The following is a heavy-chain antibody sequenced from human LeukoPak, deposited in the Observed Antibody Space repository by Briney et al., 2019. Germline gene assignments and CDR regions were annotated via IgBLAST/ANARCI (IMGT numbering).Heavy chain of an antibody. CDR1: GGSISSGSYY. D-gene: IGHD3-10*01. V-gene: IGHV4-61*02. CDR2: IYTSGST. J-gene: IGHJ4*02. CDR3: ARANYYGSGSKYFDY. Sequence: SETLSLTCTVSGGSISSGSYYWSWIRQRAGKGLEWIGRIYTSGSTNYNPSLKSRVTISVDTSKNQFSLKLSSVTAADTAVYYCARANYYGSGSKYFDYWGQGTLVTVSS.